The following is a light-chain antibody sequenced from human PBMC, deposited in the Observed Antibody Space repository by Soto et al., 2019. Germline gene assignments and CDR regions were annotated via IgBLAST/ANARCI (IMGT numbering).Light chain of an antibody. CDR1: QSVLYSSNNKNY. CDR2: WAS. CDR3: QQYDSTPRT. V-gene: IGKV4-1*01. Sequence: DIVMTQSPDSLAVSLGERATINCKSSQSVLYSSNNKNYLACSQQKPGQPPKLLIYWASTRESGVPDRFSGSGSGTDFTLTISSLQAEDLAVYYCQQYDSTPRTFGQGTKVEIK. J-gene: IGKJ1*01.